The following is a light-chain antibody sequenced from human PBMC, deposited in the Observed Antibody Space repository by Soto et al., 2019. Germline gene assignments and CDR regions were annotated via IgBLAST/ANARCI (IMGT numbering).Light chain of an antibody. CDR1: SSDVGGYIS. V-gene: IGLV2-11*01. Sequence: QSVLTQPRSVSGSPGQSVTISCTGTSSDVGGYISVSWYQQPPGKAPKLLIYDVTKRPSGVPDRFSGSKSVNTASLTISGLQAEDEADYYCCSYAGSNTFIFGGGTKLTVL. CDR3: CSYAGSNTFI. J-gene: IGLJ2*01. CDR2: DVT.